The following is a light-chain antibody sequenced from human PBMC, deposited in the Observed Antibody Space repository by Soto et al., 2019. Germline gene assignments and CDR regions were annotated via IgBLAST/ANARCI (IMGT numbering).Light chain of an antibody. Sequence: EIVMTQSPATLSVSPGERATLSCRASQSVSNNLAWYQQKPGQAPRLLIYGASTRATGVPDRLSGSGSGTEFSLTISSLQSEDFAVYYCQQYNTWWTFGQGTKVEIK. V-gene: IGKV3-15*01. CDR1: QSVSNN. CDR2: GAS. J-gene: IGKJ1*01. CDR3: QQYNTWWT.